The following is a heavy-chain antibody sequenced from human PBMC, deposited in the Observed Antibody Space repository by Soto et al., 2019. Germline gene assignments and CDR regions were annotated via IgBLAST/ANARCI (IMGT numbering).Heavy chain of an antibody. J-gene: IGHJ3*02. CDR2: IYHSGST. Sequence: QLQLQESGSGLVKPSQTLSLTCAVSGGSISSGGYSWSWIRQPPGKGLEWIGYIYHSGSTYYNPSLKSRVTRTVDRSTNQFSLKPSSVTAADTAVYYCASTPTVDDYGDDGACDIWGQGTMVTVSS. CDR1: GGSISSGGYS. D-gene: IGHD4-17*01. CDR3: ASTPTVDDYGDDGACDI. V-gene: IGHV4-30-2*01.